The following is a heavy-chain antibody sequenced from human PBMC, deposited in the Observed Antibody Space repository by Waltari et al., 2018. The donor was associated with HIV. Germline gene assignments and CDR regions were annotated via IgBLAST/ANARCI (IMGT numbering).Heavy chain of an antibody. CDR2: IYHSGST. V-gene: IGHV4-38-2*01. J-gene: IGHJ4*02. D-gene: IGHD3-10*01. CDR3: ARGSRGSGLKVDY. Sequence: QVQLQESGPGLVKPSETLSLTCAVSGYSISSGYYWGWIRHPPGKGLEWIGSIYHSGSTYYNPSLKSRVTISVDTSKNQFSLKLSSVTAADTAVYYCARGSRGSGLKVDYWGQGTLVTVSS. CDR1: GYSISSGYY.